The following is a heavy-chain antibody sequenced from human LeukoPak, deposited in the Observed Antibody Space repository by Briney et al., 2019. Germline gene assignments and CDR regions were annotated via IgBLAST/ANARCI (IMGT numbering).Heavy chain of an antibody. CDR1: GGSISSYY. V-gene: IGHV4-4*07. CDR3: ARVGGSGSYLRDAFDI. Sequence: SETLSLTCTVSGGSISSYYWSWIRQPAGKGLEWIGRIYTSGSTNYNPSLKSRVTMSVDTSKNQFSLKLSSVTAADTAVYYCARVGGSGSYLRDAFDIWGQGTMVTVSS. J-gene: IGHJ3*02. D-gene: IGHD1-26*01. CDR2: IYTSGST.